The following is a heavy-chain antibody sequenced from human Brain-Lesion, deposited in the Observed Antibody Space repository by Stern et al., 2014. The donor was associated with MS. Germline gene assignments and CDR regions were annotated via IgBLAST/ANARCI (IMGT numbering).Heavy chain of an antibody. V-gene: IGHV3-23*04. CDR3: AKEGNLGAARARYYHMDV. CDR1: GFTFSSYA. J-gene: IGHJ6*03. CDR2: ISGSGGST. D-gene: IGHD6-6*01. Sequence: VQLVESGGGLVQPGGSLRLSCAASGFTFSSYAMSWVRQAPGKGLEWVSAISGSGGSTYYADSVKGRFTISRDNSKNTVYLQMNSLRAEDTAVYYCAKEGNLGAARARYYHMDVWGKGTTVTGSS.